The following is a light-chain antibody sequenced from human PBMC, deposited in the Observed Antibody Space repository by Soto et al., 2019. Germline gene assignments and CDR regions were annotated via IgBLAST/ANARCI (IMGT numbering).Light chain of an antibody. V-gene: IGKV1-39*01. CDR3: QHSNSYSEA. J-gene: IGKJ1*01. CDR2: AAS. Sequence: IQMTQSPSSLSASVGDRVTITCRASQGISTYLNWYQQKPGKAPKLLIYAASSLQSGVPSRFSGSGSETDFTLTISILQPDDFAPYYCQHSNSYSEAFGQGTKVDIK. CDR1: QGISTY.